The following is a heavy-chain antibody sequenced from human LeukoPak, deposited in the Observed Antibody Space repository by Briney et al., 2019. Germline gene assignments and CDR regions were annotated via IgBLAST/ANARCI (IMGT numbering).Heavy chain of an antibody. D-gene: IGHD3-10*01. CDR1: GYTFTGYY. Sequence: ASVKVSCKASGYTFTGYYMHWVQQAPGQGLEWMGWINPNSGGTNYAQKFQGRVTMTRDTSISTAYMELSRLRSDDTAVYYCARSPGLWFGEQLIDYWGQGTLVTVSS. CDR2: INPNSGGT. CDR3: ARSPGLWFGEQLIDY. V-gene: IGHV1-2*02. J-gene: IGHJ4*02.